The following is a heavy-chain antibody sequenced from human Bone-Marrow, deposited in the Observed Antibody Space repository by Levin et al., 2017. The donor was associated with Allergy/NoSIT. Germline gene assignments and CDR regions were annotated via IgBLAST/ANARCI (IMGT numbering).Heavy chain of an antibody. J-gene: IGHJ6*04. D-gene: IGHD5-12*01. CDR2: IYHSGST. Sequence: GSLRLSCAVYGASFSGYYWSWIRQPPGKGLEWVGEIYHSGSTNSNPSLESRITILVDTSKNQFSLRLSSVTAADTAVYYCARRGYSAYMDVWGKGTAVTVSS. CDR3: ARRGYSAYMDV. V-gene: IGHV4-34*01. CDR1: GASFSGYY.